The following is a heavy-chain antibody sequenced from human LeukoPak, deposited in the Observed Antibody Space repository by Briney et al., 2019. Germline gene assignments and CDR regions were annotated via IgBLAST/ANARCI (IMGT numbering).Heavy chain of an antibody. CDR1: GGSISSSNW. CDR2: IYHSGST. J-gene: IGHJ4*01. Sequence: SETLSLTCAVSGGSISSSNWWSWVRQPPGKGLGWIGEIYHSGSTNYNPSLKSRVAISVDKSKNQFSLKLSSVTAADTAVYYCARKDRSITMVRGVYHEDWGQGTLVTVSS. V-gene: IGHV4-4*02. CDR3: ARKDRSITMVRGVYHED. D-gene: IGHD3-10*01.